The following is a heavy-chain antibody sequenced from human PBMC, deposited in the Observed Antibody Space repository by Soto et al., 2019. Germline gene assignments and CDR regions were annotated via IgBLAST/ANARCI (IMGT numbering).Heavy chain of an antibody. CDR2: INAGNGNT. Sequence: ASVKVSCKASGYTFTSYAMHWVRQAPGQRLEWMGWINAGNGNTKYSQKFQGRVTITRDTSASTAYMELSSLRSEDTAVYYCARDRFKQLVRIGPCWFDPWGQGTLVTVSS. CDR1: GYTFTSYA. D-gene: IGHD6-6*01. CDR3: ARDRFKQLVRIGPCWFDP. V-gene: IGHV1-3*01. J-gene: IGHJ5*02.